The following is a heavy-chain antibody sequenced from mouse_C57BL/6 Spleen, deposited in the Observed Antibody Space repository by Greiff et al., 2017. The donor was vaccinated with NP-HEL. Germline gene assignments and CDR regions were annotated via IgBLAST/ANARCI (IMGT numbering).Heavy chain of an antibody. CDR3: ARGGYYDSYFDY. J-gene: IGHJ2*01. CDR1: GFTFTDYY. CDR2: IRNKANGYTT. V-gene: IGHV7-3*01. D-gene: IGHD2-4*01. Sequence: EVQVVESGGGLVQPGGSLSLSCAASGFTFTDYYMSWVRQPPGKALEWLGFIRNKANGYTTEYSASVKGRFTISRDNSQSILYLQMNALRAEDSATYYCARGGYYDSYFDYWGQGTTLTVSS.